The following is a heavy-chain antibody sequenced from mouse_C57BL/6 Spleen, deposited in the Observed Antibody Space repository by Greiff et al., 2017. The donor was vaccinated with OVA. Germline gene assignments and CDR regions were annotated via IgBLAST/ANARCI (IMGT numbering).Heavy chain of an antibody. CDR2: INPSSGYT. J-gene: IGHJ2*01. V-gene: IGHV1-4*01. Sequence: QVQLQQSGAELARPGASVKMSCKASGYTFTSYTMHWVKQRPGQGPEWIGYINPSSGYTKYNQKFKDKATLTADKSSSTAYMQLSSLTSEDSAVYYCASGRGISFDYWGQGTTLTVSS. CDR3: ASGRGISFDY. CDR1: GYTFTSYT.